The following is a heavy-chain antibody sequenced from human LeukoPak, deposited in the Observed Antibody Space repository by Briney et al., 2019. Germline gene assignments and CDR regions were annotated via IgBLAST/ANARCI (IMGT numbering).Heavy chain of an antibody. D-gene: IGHD2-8*02. Sequence: GGSLRLSCATSGFTFSRHWVTWVRQATGKGPEWVANIKQDGSERYYVHSVKGRFTISRDNAKNSLYLQMNSLRAEDTAVYYCARDGGHSTDLDYWGQGILVTVSS. V-gene: IGHV3-7*01. CDR1: GFTFSRHW. J-gene: IGHJ4*02. CDR2: IKQDGSER. CDR3: ARDGGHSTDLDY.